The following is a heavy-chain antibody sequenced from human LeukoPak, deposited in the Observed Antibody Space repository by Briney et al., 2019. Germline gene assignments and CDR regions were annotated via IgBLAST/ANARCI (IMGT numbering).Heavy chain of an antibody. CDR2: IQHGGTT. V-gene: IGHV3-15*01. D-gene: IGHD2-15*01. CDR3: TTDTHFYL. Sequence: PGGSLRLSCATSGFSFNGAWLSWVRQAPGKGLGWIGRIQHGGTTDYAAPVKGRFTISRDDSIATLYLQMNSLKTEDTAIYYCTTDTHFYLGGQGTLVTVSS. CDR1: GFSFNGAW. J-gene: IGHJ4*02.